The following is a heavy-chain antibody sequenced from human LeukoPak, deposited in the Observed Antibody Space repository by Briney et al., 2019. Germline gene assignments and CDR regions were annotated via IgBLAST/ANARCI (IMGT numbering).Heavy chain of an antibody. D-gene: IGHD6-13*01. J-gene: IGHJ4*02. CDR1: GYTFTGYY. Sequence: ASVKVSCKASGYTFTGYYMHWVRQAPGQGLEWMGRINPNSGGTNYAQKLQGRVTMTTDTSTSTAYMELRSLRSDDTAVYYCARDPPPSWGIAAEGDYWGQGTLVTVSS. CDR2: INPNSGGT. V-gene: IGHV1-2*06. CDR3: ARDPPPSWGIAAEGDY.